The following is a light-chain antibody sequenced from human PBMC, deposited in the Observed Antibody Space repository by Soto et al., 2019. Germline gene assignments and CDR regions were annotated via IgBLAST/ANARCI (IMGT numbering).Light chain of an antibody. CDR1: SGHSSYI. V-gene: IGLV4-60*03. Sequence: QPVLTQSSSASASLGSSVKLTCTLSSGHSSYIIAWHQQQPGKAPRYLMKLEGSGSYNKGSGVPDRFSGSSSGADRYLTIFNLHSEDEADYYCETWDSNTRVFCGGTKVTVL. CDR2: LEGSGSY. J-gene: IGLJ3*02. CDR3: ETWDSNTRV.